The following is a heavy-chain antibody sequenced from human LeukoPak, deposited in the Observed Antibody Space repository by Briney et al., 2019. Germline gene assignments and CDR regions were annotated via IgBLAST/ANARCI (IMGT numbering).Heavy chain of an antibody. J-gene: IGHJ4*02. Sequence: ASVKVSCKASGFTFTGYYMHWVRQAPGQGLEWMGWINPHSGDTMYAQKFQGRVSMTRDTSISTVYMELSRLRSDDTAVYYCARDPPYYDILTAYDWGQGTLVTVSS. CDR2: INPHSGDT. V-gene: IGHV1-2*02. D-gene: IGHD3-9*01. CDR3: ARDPPYYDILTAYD. CDR1: GFTFTGYY.